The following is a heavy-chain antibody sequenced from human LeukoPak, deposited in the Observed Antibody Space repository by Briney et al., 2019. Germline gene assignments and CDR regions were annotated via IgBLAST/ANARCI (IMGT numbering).Heavy chain of an antibody. Sequence: PSETLSLTCTVSGGSISSGGYYWSWIRQHPGKGLEWIGYIYYSGSTYYNPSLKSRVTISVDTSKNQFSLKLSSVTAAGTAVYYCARREVVPAAMGSTKNWFDPWGQGTLVTVSS. CDR3: ARREVVPAAMGSTKNWFDP. D-gene: IGHD2-2*01. J-gene: IGHJ5*02. V-gene: IGHV4-31*03. CDR2: IYYSGST. CDR1: GGSISSGGYY.